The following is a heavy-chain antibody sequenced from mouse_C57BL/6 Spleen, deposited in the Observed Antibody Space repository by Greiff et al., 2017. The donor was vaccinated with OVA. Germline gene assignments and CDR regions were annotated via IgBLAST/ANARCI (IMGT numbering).Heavy chain of an antibody. J-gene: IGHJ2*01. CDR1: GFTFSDYG. D-gene: IGHD4-1*01. CDR2: ISSGSSTI. V-gene: IGHV5-17*01. Sequence: EVKLMESGGGLVKPGGSLKLSCAASGFTFSDYGMHWVRQAPEKGLEWVAYISSGSSTIYYADTVKGRFTISRDNAKNTLFLQMTSLRSEDTAMYYCAKNQNWDYFDYWGQGTTLTVSS. CDR3: AKNQNWDYFDY.